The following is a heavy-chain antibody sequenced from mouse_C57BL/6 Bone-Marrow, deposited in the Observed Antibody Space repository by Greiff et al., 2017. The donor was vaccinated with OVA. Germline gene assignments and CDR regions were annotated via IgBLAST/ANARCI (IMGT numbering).Heavy chain of an antibody. Sequence: EVKVVESGGGLVQPKGSLKLSCAASGFSFNTYAMNWVRQAPGKGLEWVARIRSKSNNYATYYADSVKDRFTISRDDSESMLYLQMNNLKTEDTAMYYCGGWYWYFDVWGTGTTVTVSS. CDR2: IRSKSNNYAT. D-gene: IGHD2-3*01. CDR1: GFSFNTYA. V-gene: IGHV10-1*01. J-gene: IGHJ1*03. CDR3: GGWYWYFDV.